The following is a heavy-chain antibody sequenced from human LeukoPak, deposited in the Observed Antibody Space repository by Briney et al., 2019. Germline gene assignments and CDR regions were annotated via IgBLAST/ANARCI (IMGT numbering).Heavy chain of an antibody. CDR2: ISSGGTII. V-gene: IGHV3-48*04. J-gene: IGHJ4*02. CDR3: ARESYSAGFDY. Sequence: PGGSLRLSCAASGITFSDYSMNWVRQAPGKGLEWVSFISSGGTIIYYTDSVKGRFTISRDNAKNSLYLQMNSLRAEDTAVYYCARESYSAGFDYWGQGTLVTVSS. CDR1: GITFSDYS. D-gene: IGHD2-21*01.